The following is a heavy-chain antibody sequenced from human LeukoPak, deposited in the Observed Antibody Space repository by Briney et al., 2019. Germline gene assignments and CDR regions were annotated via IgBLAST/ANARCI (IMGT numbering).Heavy chain of an antibody. V-gene: IGHV1-69*13. CDR2: IIPISGTA. D-gene: IGHD6-6*01. Sequence: GASVKVSCKASGGTFSSYAISWVRQAPGQGLEWMGGIIPISGTANYAQKFQGRVTITADESTSTTYMELSSLRSEDTAVYYCARDRIAAVGLYWGQGTLVTVSS. CDR3: ARDRIAAVGLY. J-gene: IGHJ4*02. CDR1: GGTFSSYA.